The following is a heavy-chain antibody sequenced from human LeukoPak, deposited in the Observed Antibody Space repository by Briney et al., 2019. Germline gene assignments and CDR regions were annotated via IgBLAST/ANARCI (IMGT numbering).Heavy chain of an antibody. CDR3: ARGGALGPTRTYYYGSGSDY. Sequence: GGSLRLSCAASGFTFSSYSMNWVRQAPGKGLEWVSSISSSSSYIYYADSVKGRFTISRDNAKNSLYLQMNSLRAEDTAVYYCARGGALGPTRTYYYGSGSDYWGQGTLVTVSS. D-gene: IGHD3-10*01. V-gene: IGHV3-21*01. J-gene: IGHJ4*02. CDR1: GFTFSSYS. CDR2: ISSSSSYI.